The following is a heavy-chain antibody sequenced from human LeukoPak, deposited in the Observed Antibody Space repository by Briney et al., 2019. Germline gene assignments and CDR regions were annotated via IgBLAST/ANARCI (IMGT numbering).Heavy chain of an antibody. Sequence: SLRLSCAASGFTFDDYAMHWVRQAPGKGLGWVSGISWNSGSIGYADSVKGRFTISRDNAKNSLYLQMNSLRAEDTALYYCAKDNDSRGHPDYAFDIWGQGTMATVSS. CDR1: GFTFDDYA. J-gene: IGHJ3*02. CDR3: AKDNDSRGHPDYAFDI. V-gene: IGHV3-9*01. CDR2: ISWNSGSI. D-gene: IGHD3-22*01.